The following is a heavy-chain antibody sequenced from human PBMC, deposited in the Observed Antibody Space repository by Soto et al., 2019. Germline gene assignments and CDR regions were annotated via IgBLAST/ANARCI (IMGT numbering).Heavy chain of an antibody. Sequence: QVQLVESGGGLVKPGGSLRLSCAASGFTFSDYYMSWIRQAPGKGLEWVSYISSSSSYTNYADSVKGRFTISRDNAKNSLYLQRNSLRAEDTAVYYCARETGTYYDTAGDAFDIWGQGTMVTVSS. J-gene: IGHJ3*02. V-gene: IGHV3-11*05. CDR2: ISSSSSYT. D-gene: IGHD3-9*01. CDR3: ARETGTYYDTAGDAFDI. CDR1: GFTFSDYY.